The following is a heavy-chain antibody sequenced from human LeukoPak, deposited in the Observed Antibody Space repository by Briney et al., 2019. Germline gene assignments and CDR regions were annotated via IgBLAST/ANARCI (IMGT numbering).Heavy chain of an antibody. J-gene: IGHJ4*02. Sequence: ASVKVSCKASGYIFSSYGISWVRQAPGQALEWMGWISVYNGNTNYAQKLQGRVTMTTDTSTSTAYMELRSLRSDDTAVYYCARPSGYDEYPDYWGQGTLVTVSS. CDR1: GYIFSSYG. CDR2: ISVYNGNT. D-gene: IGHD6-13*01. V-gene: IGHV1-18*01. CDR3: ARPSGYDEYPDY.